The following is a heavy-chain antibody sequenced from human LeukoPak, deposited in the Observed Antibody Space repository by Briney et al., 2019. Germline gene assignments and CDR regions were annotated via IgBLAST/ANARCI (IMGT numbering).Heavy chain of an antibody. J-gene: IGHJ4*02. Sequence: SQTLSLTCAVSGGSISSGGYSWSWIRQPPGKGLEWIGYIYYSGSTYYSPSLKSRVTISLDTSRNQFSLKLNSVTAADTAVYYCAKDDGWVQYANWGQRTLVTVSS. V-gene: IGHV4-30-4*07. D-gene: IGHD5-24*01. CDR2: IYYSGST. CDR1: GGSISSGGYS. CDR3: AKDDGWVQYAN.